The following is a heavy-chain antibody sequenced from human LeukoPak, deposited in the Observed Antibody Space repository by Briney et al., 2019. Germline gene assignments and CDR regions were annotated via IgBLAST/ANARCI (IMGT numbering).Heavy chain of an antibody. CDR3: ARDGGLKTNFDY. J-gene: IGHJ4*02. D-gene: IGHD2-15*01. CDR2: TKPDGSAE. Sequence: GGSLRLSCAASGFTFSNYWMGWVRQAPGRGLERVANTKPDGSAEYYADSVRGRFTTSRDNANNFLYLQMNSLRAEDTAVYYCARDGGLKTNFDYWGQGTLVTVSS. CDR1: GFTFSNYW. V-gene: IGHV3-7*01.